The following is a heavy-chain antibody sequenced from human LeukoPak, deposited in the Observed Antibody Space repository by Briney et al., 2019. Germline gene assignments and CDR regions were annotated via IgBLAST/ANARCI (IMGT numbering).Heavy chain of an antibody. Sequence: ASETLSLTCTVSGGSISSYYWSWIRQPLGKGLEWIGYIYYSGSTNYNPSLKSRVTISVDTSKNQFSLKLSSVTAADTAVYYCARLVRGQLAGGYFDYWGQGTLVTVSS. CDR2: IYYSGST. CDR3: ARLVRGQLAGGYFDY. J-gene: IGHJ4*02. CDR1: GGSISSYY. V-gene: IGHV4-59*01. D-gene: IGHD6-6*01.